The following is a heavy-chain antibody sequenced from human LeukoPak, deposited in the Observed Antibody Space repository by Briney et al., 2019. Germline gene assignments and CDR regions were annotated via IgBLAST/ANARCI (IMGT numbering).Heavy chain of an antibody. CDR1: GFTFNNFA. CDR3: AKDAVGAAAGYYIDY. D-gene: IGHD6-13*01. CDR2: ISADGVKT. J-gene: IGHJ4*02. Sequence: PGGSLRLSCAASGFTFNNFAMHWVRQAPGKGLEWVSLISADGVKTYNADSVKGRFTISRDNSKNSLHLQMNSLRTEDTAFYYCAKDAVGAAAGYYIDYWGQGTLVTVST. V-gene: IGHV3-43*02.